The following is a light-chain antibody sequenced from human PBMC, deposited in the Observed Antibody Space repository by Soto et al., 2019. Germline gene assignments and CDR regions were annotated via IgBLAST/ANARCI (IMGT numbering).Light chain of an antibody. Sequence: EIVLTQSPGTLSLSPGERATLSCRASQSVSSSYLVWYQQKLGQAPRLLIYGASSRATGIPDRFSGSGSGTDFTLTISRLEPEDFAVYYCQQYGNSRTFGQGTKVDIK. CDR1: QSVSSSY. V-gene: IGKV3-20*01. CDR2: GAS. J-gene: IGKJ1*01. CDR3: QQYGNSRT.